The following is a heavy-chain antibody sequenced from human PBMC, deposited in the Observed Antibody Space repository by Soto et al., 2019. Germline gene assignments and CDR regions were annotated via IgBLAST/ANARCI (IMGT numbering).Heavy chain of an antibody. Sequence: ASVKVSCKASGYTFTNYYIHWVRQAPGQGLEWMGIINPSTGSTTYAQKFQGRVTLTRDTSTSTVYMDLSSLRSEDTAVYYCARGPFTPVTTWWYFDYWGQGALVTVSS. D-gene: IGHD2-15*01. CDR3: ARGPFTPVTTWWYFDY. CDR2: INPSTGST. V-gene: IGHV1-46*01. J-gene: IGHJ4*02. CDR1: GYTFTNYY.